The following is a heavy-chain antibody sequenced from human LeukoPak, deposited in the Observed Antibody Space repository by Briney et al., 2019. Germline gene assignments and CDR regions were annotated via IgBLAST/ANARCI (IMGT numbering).Heavy chain of an antibody. CDR1: GGPISSYY. Sequence: SETLSLTCTVSGGPISSYYWSWIRQPPGKGLEWIGYIYYSGSTNYNPSLKSRVTISVDTSKNQFSLKLSSVTAADTAVYYCAREEAKGQLDYWGQGTLVTVSS. CDR3: AREEAKGQLDY. CDR2: IYYSGST. V-gene: IGHV4-59*01. J-gene: IGHJ4*02. D-gene: IGHD6-13*01.